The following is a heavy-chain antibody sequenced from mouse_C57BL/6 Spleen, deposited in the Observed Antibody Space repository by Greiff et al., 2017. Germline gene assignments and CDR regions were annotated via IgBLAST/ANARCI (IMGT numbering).Heavy chain of an antibody. J-gene: IGHJ4*01. CDR3: ARMKDSLLRAMDY. D-gene: IGHD1-2*01. CDR2: INPYNGGT. CDR1: GYTFTDYY. Sequence: VQLQQSGPVLVKPGASVKMSCKASGYTFTDYYMNWVKQSHGKSLEWIGVINPYNGGTSYNQKFKGKATLTVDKSSSTAYMELNSLTSEDSAVYYCARMKDSLLRAMDYWGQGTSVTVSS. V-gene: IGHV1-19*01.